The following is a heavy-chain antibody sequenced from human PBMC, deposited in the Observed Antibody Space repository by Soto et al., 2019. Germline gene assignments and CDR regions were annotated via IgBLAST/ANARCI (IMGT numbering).Heavy chain of an antibody. CDR1: GYTFTSYY. V-gene: IGHV1-46*01. D-gene: IGHD3-3*01. Sequence: ASVKVSCKASGYTFTSYYMHWVRQAPGQGLEWMGIINPSGGSTSYAQKFQGRVTMTRDTSTSTVYMELSSLRSEDTAVYYCARNPPVALFGVVTMRDYYYYGMDVWG. CDR3: ARNPPVALFGVVTMRDYYYYGMDV. CDR2: INPSGGST. J-gene: IGHJ6*02.